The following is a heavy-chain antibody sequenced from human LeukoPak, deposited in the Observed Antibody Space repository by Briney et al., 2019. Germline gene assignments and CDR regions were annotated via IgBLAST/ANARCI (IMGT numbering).Heavy chain of an antibody. Sequence: SETLSLTCAVYGGSFSGYYWSWIRQPPGKGLEWIGEINHSGSTNYNPSLKSRVTISEDTSKNQFSLKLSSVTAADTAVYYCAGSGYDFDYWGQGTLVTVSS. CDR2: INHSGST. J-gene: IGHJ4*02. V-gene: IGHV4-34*01. CDR3: AGSGYDFDY. D-gene: IGHD5-12*01. CDR1: GGSFSGYY.